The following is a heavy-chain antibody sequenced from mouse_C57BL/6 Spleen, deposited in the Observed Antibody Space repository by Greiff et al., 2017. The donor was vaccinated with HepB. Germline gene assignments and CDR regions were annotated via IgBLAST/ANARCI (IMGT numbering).Heavy chain of an antibody. Sequence: QVQLQQPGAELVKPGASVKLSCKASGYTFTSYWMHWVKQRPGQGLEWIGMIHPNSGSTNYNEKFKSKATLTVDKSSSTAYMQLSSLTSEDSAVYYCASVYGNYVWFAYWGQGTLVTVSA. CDR1: GYTFTSYW. CDR3: ASVYGNYVWFAY. CDR2: IHPNSGST. D-gene: IGHD2-1*01. V-gene: IGHV1-64*01. J-gene: IGHJ3*01.